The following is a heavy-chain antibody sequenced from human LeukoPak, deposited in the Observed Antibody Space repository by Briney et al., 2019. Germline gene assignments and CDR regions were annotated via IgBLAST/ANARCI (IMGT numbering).Heavy chain of an antibody. CDR3: VRDFRSADY. Sequence: GGSLRLSCAASGFTFSSYAMHWVRQAPGKGLEWVAIMWYDGSNKYYTDSVKGRFTISRDNSKNTLYLQMNSLRVEDTAVYYCVRDFRSADYWGQGILVTVSS. J-gene: IGHJ4*02. V-gene: IGHV3-33*08. CDR1: GFTFSSYA. CDR2: MWYDGSNK.